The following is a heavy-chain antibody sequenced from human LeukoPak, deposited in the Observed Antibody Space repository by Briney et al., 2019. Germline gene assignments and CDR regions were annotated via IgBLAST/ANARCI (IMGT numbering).Heavy chain of an antibody. D-gene: IGHD5-12*01. J-gene: IGHJ5*02. V-gene: IGHV1-18*04. Sequence: ASVKISCKASGYTFTSYGITWVRQAPGQGLERMGWISAYNGDTNYAQKLQGRVTMTTDTSTSTAYMELRSLRSDDTAVYYCARDKVATPTTLAFDPWGQGTLVTVSS. CDR2: ISAYNGDT. CDR1: GYTFTSYG. CDR3: ARDKVATPTTLAFDP.